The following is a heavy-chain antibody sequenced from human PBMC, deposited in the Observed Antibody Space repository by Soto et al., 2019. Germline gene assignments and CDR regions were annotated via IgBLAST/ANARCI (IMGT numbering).Heavy chain of an antibody. J-gene: IGHJ4*02. CDR1: GFTFSSYA. V-gene: IGHV3-30-3*01. CDR2: ISYDGSNK. Sequence: QVQLVESGGGVVQPGRSLRLSCAASGFTFSSYAMHWVRQAPGKGLEWVAVISYDGSNKYYADSVKGRFTISRDNSKNTLYLQMNSLRAEDTAVYYCARDPMTTVTVFDYWGQGTLVTVSS. CDR3: ARDPMTTVTVFDY. D-gene: IGHD4-17*01.